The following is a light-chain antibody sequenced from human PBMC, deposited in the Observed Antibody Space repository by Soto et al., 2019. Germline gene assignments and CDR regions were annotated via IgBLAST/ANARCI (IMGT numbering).Light chain of an antibody. CDR2: GAS. V-gene: IGKV3-11*01. CDR3: QQRNNWST. J-gene: IGKJ5*01. Sequence: EIVLTQSPATLSLSPGERATLSCRASQSVSNSLAWYQQKPGQAPRLLIYGASSRVTGIPARFSGSGSGTDFTLTISSLGPEDFAVYYCQQRNNWSTFGQGTRLEIK. CDR1: QSVSNS.